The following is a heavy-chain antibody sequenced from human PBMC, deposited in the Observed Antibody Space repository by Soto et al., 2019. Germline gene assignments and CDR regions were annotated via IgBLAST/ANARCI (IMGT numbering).Heavy chain of an antibody. J-gene: IGHJ4*01. CDR3: AKSPVVATYYFDY. CDR2: ISGSGGST. Sequence: EVQLLESGGGLVQPGGSLRLSCAASGFTFSIYAMSWVRQAPGKGLEWVSAISGSGGSTYYADSVKGRFTISRDNSKNTLYLQKHSLRAQDTAVYYCAKSPVVATYYFDYWGHGTLVTASS. D-gene: IGHD2-15*01. V-gene: IGHV3-23*01. CDR1: GFTFSIYA.